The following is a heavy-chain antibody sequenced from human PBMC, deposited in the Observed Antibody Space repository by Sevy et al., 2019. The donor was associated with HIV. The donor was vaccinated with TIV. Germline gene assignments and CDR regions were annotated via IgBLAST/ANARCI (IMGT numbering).Heavy chain of an antibody. D-gene: IGHD6-6*01. CDR3: AKGDSSSSTDADAFDV. J-gene: IGHJ3*01. V-gene: IGHV3-30*02. CDR1: GFSFSSYG. CDR2: IRFDGSEK. Sequence: GGSLRLSCVASGFSFSSYGMHWIRQAPGKGLQWVAFIRFDGSEKYYTDSVKGRFSISRDNSKNTLYMQINSLRAEDTDVYYCAKGDSSSSTDADAFDVWGQGTLVTVSS.